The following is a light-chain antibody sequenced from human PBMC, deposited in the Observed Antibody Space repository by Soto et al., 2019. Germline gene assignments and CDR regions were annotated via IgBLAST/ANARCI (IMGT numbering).Light chain of an antibody. V-gene: IGLV2-11*01. Sequence: QSALTQPRSVSGSPGQSGTISCTGTSNDVGDYQLVSWYQHHPGKAPRVILYDVRKRPSGVPDRFSGSKSGNTASLTISGLRGEDEADYYCCSYAGRYHWVFGGGTKLTVL. CDR3: CSYAGRYHWV. CDR1: SNDVGDYQL. CDR2: DVR. J-gene: IGLJ3*02.